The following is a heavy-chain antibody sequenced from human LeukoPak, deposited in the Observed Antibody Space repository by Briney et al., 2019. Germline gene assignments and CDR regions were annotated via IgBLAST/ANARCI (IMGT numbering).Heavy chain of an antibody. V-gene: IGHV3-66*03. CDR1: GFSVSNFY. CDR3: ARDRAVTQVWVEFDS. CDR2: IRDSGAT. D-gene: IGHD3-16*01. Sequence: GGSLRLSCAGSGFSVSNFYMNWVRQAPGKGLEWVSLIRDSGATFYADSAKGRFTISRDNSKNTIYLQMNRLRVEDTAVYFCARDRAVTQVWVEFDSWGQGTQVTVSS. J-gene: IGHJ5*01.